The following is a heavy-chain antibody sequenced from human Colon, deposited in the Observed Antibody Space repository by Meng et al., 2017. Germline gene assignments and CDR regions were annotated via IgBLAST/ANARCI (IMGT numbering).Heavy chain of an antibody. CDR2: ISTSGSTI. CDR3: ARRYCSTTSCLIDY. D-gene: IGHD2-2*01. J-gene: IGHJ4*02. Sequence: GESLKISCAASGFTFSTYEMNWVRQPPGKGLEWVSYISTSGSTIYHADSVKGRFTISRDNTNNSLFLQMSGLRVGDTAVYYCARRYCSTTSCLIDYWGQGTLVTVSS. CDR1: GFTFSTYE. V-gene: IGHV3-48*03.